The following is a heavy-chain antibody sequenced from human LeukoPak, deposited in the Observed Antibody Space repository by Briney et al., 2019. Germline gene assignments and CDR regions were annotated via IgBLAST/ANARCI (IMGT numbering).Heavy chain of an antibody. V-gene: IGHV3-30*18. CDR2: ISYDGSNK. Sequence: GGSLRLSCAASGFTFSSYGMHWVRQAPGKGLEWVAVISYDGSNKYYADSVKGRFTISRDNSKNTLYLQMNSLRAEDTAVYYCAKEKDYSNLLGPFDYWGQGTLVTVSS. D-gene: IGHD4-11*01. CDR1: GFTFSSYG. CDR3: AKEKDYSNLLGPFDY. J-gene: IGHJ4*02.